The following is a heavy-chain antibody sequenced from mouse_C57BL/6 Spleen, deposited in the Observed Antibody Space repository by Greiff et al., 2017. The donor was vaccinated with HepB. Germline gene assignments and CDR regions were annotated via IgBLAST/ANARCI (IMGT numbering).Heavy chain of an antibody. CDR2: INPNYGTT. V-gene: IGHV1-39*01. Sequence: VQLQQSGPELVKPGASVKISCKASGYSFTDYNMYWVKQSNGKSLEWIAVINPNYGTTSYNQKFKGKATLTVDQSSSTAYMQLNSLTSEDSAVYYSAGATDGYYAMDYWGQGTSVTVSS. CDR3: AGATDGYYAMDY. D-gene: IGHD2-3*01. CDR1: GYSFTDYN. J-gene: IGHJ4*01.